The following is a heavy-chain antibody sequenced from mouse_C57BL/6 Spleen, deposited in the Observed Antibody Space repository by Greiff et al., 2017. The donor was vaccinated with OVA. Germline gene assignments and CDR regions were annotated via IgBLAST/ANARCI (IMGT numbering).Heavy chain of an antibody. CDR1: GFSFNTYA. Sequence: EVKLVESGGGLVQPKGSLKLSCAASGFSFNTYAMNWVRQAPGKGLEWVARIRSKSNNYATYYADSVKDRFTISRDDSESMLYLQMNNLKTEDTAMYYCVRHVREGYFDVWGTGTTVTVSS. CDR3: VRHVREGYFDV. J-gene: IGHJ1*03. CDR2: IRSKSNNYAT. V-gene: IGHV10-1*01.